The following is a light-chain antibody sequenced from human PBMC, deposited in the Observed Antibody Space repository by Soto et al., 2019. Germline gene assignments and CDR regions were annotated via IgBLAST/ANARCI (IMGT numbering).Light chain of an antibody. J-gene: IGKJ1*01. CDR3: QQYTTSSWT. V-gene: IGKV3-20*01. CDR2: GTS. CDR1: QSITSN. Sequence: DIVMTQSPDSLAVSLGERTTLSCRASQSITSNLAWYQQKPGQAPRVLIYGTSSRATGIPDRFSGSGSGTDFTLTISRLEPEDFAVYYCQQYTTSSWTFGQGTKVDIK.